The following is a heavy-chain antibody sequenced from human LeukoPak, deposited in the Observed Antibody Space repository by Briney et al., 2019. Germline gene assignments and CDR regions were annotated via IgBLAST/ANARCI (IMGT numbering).Heavy chain of an antibody. D-gene: IGHD2-2*01. CDR3: ARDPAIVVVPAAGDY. J-gene: IGHJ4*02. V-gene: IGHV1-2*02. Sequence: APVKVSCKASGYTFTGYYMHWVRQAPGQGLEWMGWINPNSGGTNYAQKFQGRVTTTRDTSISTAYMEVSRLRSDDTAVYYCARDPAIVVVPAAGDYWGQGTLVTVSS. CDR1: GYTFTGYY. CDR2: INPNSGGT.